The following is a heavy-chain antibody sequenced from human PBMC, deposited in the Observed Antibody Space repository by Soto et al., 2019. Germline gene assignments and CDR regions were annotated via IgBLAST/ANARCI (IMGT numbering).Heavy chain of an antibody. CDR1: GYTFTSYG. CDR3: ARDNPPYCSGGSCYGGAWFDP. Sequence: QVQLVQSGAEVKKPGASVKVSCKASGYTFTSYGISWVRQAPGQGLEWMGWISAYNGNTNYAQKLQGRVTMTTDTSTSTAYMEPRSLRSDDTAVYYCARDNPPYCSGGSCYGGAWFDPWGQGTLVTVSS. CDR2: ISAYNGNT. J-gene: IGHJ5*02. D-gene: IGHD2-15*01. V-gene: IGHV1-18*01.